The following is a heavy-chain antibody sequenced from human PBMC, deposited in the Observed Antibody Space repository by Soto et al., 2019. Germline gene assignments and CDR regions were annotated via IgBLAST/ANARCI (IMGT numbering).Heavy chain of an antibody. CDR2: IGASGDDT. J-gene: IGHJ5*02. Sequence: SLRVFSAAYGFTFNNFALSWVREAPVKGLEWVSSIGASGDDTYYADSVKGRFTISRDNSKNMEFLQMDGLGAEDTATYYCAKAGMGPTRPWGQGTEVIGSS. V-gene: IGHV3-23*01. CDR1: GFTFNNFA. CDR3: AKAGMGPTRP. D-gene: IGHD1-26*01.